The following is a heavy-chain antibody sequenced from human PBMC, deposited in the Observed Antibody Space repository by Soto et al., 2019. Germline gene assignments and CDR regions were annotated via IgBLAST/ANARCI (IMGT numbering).Heavy chain of an antibody. CDR1: GYAFISYG. CDR2: ISAHSGNT. J-gene: IGHJ4*02. V-gene: IGHV1-18*01. CDR3: ARHPGGTPLYSGYDYYFDY. Sequence: ASVKVSCKASGYAFISYGISWVRQAPGQGLEWMGWISAHSGNTKYVEKFKDRVTMTIDTSTSTAYMELRSLRSDDTAIYYCARHPGGTPLYSGYDYYFDYWGLGTLVTVSS. D-gene: IGHD5-12*01.